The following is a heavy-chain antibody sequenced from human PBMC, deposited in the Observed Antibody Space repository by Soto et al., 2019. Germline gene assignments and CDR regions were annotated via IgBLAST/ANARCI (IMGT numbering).Heavy chain of an antibody. CDR1: GYSFTSYW. J-gene: IGHJ4*02. CDR2: IDPSDSYT. CDR3: ARHREDYYDSSGYFISNDY. Sequence: PGETLKISCKGSGYSFTSYWISWVRQMPGKGLEWMGRIDPSDSYTNYSPSFQGHVTISADKSISTAYLQWSSLKASDTAMYYCARHREDYYDSSGYFISNDYWGQGTLVTVSS. V-gene: IGHV5-10-1*01. D-gene: IGHD3-22*01.